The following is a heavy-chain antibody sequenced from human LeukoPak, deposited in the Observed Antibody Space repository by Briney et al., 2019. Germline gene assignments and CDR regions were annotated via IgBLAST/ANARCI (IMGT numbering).Heavy chain of an antibody. D-gene: IGHD5-12*01. CDR1: GGSISSHY. CDR3: ARGRGYSGYALEY. Sequence: SETLSLTCTVSGGSISSHYWSWIRQAPGKGLEWIGYIYYSGSTNYNPSLKSRVSISIDTSKKQFSLKLTSVTAADTAVYYCARGRGYSGYALEYWGQGILVTVSS. CDR2: IYYSGST. V-gene: IGHV4-59*11. J-gene: IGHJ4*02.